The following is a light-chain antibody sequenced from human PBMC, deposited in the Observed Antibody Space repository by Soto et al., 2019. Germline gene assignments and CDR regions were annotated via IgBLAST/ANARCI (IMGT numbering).Light chain of an antibody. Sequence: DIQMTQSPSTLSASVGDRVTITCRASQSIDSWLAWYQQKPGKTPNLLIYEPSSLESVVPSRFSGSGSGTAFMYYCTIMQPADFATYYCQQYSRYSAGTFGQGTKVEIK. V-gene: IGKV1-5*03. CDR3: QQYSRYSAGT. CDR1: QSIDSW. J-gene: IGKJ1*01. CDR2: EPS.